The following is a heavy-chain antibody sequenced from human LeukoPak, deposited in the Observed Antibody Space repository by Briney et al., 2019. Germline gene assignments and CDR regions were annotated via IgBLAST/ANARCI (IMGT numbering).Heavy chain of an antibody. CDR1: GFTFDDYA. CDR3: AKGPFGSEYYYYGMDV. J-gene: IGHJ6*02. CDR2: ISGDGGST. Sequence: PGGSLRLSCAASGFTFDDYAMHWVRQAPGKGPEWVSLISGDGGSTYYADSVKGRFTISRDNSKNSLYLQMNSLRTEDTALYYCAKGPFGSEYYYYGMDVWGQGTTVTVSS. D-gene: IGHD3-10*01. V-gene: IGHV3-43*02.